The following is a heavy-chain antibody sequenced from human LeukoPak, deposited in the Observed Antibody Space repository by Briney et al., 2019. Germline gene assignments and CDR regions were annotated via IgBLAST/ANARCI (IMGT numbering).Heavy chain of an antibody. Sequence: PSETLSLTCSVSGGSISNYYWSWIRQPAGKGLEWIGLINTSGSTNYNPSLKSRVTMSADTSKNQFSLQLSSVTATDTAVYYCARGRAVAEYWGQGILVTVSA. CDR2: INTSGST. CDR1: GGSISNYY. V-gene: IGHV4-4*07. J-gene: IGHJ4*02. CDR3: ARGRAVAEY. D-gene: IGHD6-19*01.